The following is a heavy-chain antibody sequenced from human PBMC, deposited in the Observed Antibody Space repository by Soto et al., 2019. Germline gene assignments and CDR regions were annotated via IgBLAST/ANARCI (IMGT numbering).Heavy chain of an antibody. CDR2: INPYSGGT. V-gene: IGHV1-2*02. CDR3: ARPKYGETYFDS. Sequence: ASVKVSCKASGYTFTDHDMHWLRQAPGQSLEWMGWINPYSGGTHFARKFQDRVTMARDTSVSTAYMELSSLKSDDTAVYYCARPKYGETYFDSWGQGTVVTVSS. J-gene: IGHJ4*02. CDR1: GYTFTDHD. D-gene: IGHD2-21*01.